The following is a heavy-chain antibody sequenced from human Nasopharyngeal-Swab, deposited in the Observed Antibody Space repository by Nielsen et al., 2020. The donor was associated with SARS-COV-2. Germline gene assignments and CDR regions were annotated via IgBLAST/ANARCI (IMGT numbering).Heavy chain of an antibody. CDR1: GFTFSSYA. CDR3: AKSSRIVVVPATKWFDP. D-gene: IGHD2-2*01. CDR2: ISGSGGST. Sequence: GGSLRLSCAASGFTFSSYAMSWVRQAPGKGLEWVSAISGSGGSTYYAGSVKGRFTISRDNSKNTLYLQMNSLRAEDTAVYYCAKSSRIVVVPATKWFDPWGQGTLVTVSS. V-gene: IGHV3-23*01. J-gene: IGHJ5*02.